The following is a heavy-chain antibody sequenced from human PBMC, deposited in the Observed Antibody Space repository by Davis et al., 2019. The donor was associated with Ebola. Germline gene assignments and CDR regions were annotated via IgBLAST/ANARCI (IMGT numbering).Heavy chain of an antibody. J-gene: IGHJ4*02. CDR2: MNPNSGNT. CDR3: ARGFHRTTVVTPYFDY. D-gene: IGHD4-23*01. V-gene: IGHV1-8*01. CDR1: GYTFTSYD. Sequence: ASVKVSCKASGYTFTSYDINWVRQATGQGLEWMGWMNPNSGNTGYAQKFQGRVTMTRNTSISTAYMELSSLRSEDTAVYYCARGFHRTTVVTPYFDYWGQGTLVTVSS.